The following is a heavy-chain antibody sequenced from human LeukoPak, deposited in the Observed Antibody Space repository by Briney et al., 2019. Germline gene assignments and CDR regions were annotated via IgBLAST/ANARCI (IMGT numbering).Heavy chain of an antibody. J-gene: IGHJ4*02. D-gene: IGHD3-22*01. CDR1: GGSISSSNW. CDR3: ARDYYDSSGYYYFDY. V-gene: IGHV4-4*02. Sequence: SETLSLTCAVSGGSISSSNWWSWVRQPPGKGLEWIGEIFHSGSTNYNPSLKSRVTISVDKSKNQFSLKLSSVTAADTAVYYCARDYYDSSGYYYFDYWGQGTLVTVSS. CDR2: IFHSGST.